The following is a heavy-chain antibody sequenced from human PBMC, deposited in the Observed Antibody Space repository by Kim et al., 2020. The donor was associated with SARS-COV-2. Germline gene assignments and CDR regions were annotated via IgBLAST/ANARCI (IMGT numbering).Heavy chain of an antibody. J-gene: IGHJ6*01. Sequence: GGSLRLSCAASGFTFSSYAMHWVRQAPGKGLEWVAVISYDGSNKYYADSVKGRFTISRDNSKNTLYLQMNSPRAEDTAVYYCASDLNAVTTPYYYYGMD. CDR1: GFTFSSYA. CDR3: ASDLNAVTTPYYYYGMD. V-gene: IGHV3-30-3*01. D-gene: IGHD4-4*01. CDR2: ISYDGSNK.